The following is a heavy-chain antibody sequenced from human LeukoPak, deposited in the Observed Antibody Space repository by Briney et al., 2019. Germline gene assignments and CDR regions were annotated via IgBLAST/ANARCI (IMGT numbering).Heavy chain of an antibody. CDR3: AREETSDFWMSY. J-gene: IGHJ4*02. CDR2: ISGSGGST. V-gene: IGHV3-23*01. D-gene: IGHD3-3*01. CDR1: GFTFSSHA. Sequence: GGSLRLSCAASGFTFSSHAMSWVRQAPGKGLEWVSAISGSGGSTHYADSVKGRFTMSRDNSKNTLYLQMNSLRAEDTAVYYCAREETSDFWMSYWGQGTLVTVSP.